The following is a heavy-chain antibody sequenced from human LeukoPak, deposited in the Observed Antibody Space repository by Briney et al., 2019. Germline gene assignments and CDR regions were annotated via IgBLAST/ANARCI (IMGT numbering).Heavy chain of an antibody. J-gene: IGHJ5*02. CDR1: GGTFSSYA. CDR2: IIPNFGTP. Sequence: SVKVSCKASGGTFSSYAISWVRQAPGQGLEWRGGIIPNFGTPNYAQKFQGRVTITADKSTSTAYMELSSLRSEDTAVYYCARVLITSANWFDPWGQGTLVTVSS. D-gene: IGHD1-14*01. CDR3: ARVLITSANWFDP. V-gene: IGHV1-69*06.